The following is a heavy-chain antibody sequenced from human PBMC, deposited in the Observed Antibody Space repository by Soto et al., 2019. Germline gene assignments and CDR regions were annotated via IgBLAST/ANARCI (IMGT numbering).Heavy chain of an antibody. Sequence: EVQLLESGGGLVQPGGSLRLSCAASGFSFHTFEMSWVRQAPGRGLEWVSFISDDGSRTYYADAVKGRFTISRDNSKCTLYLRMNSLTVEDTAVYACVKGGWLDFWGQGTLVTVSS. CDR1: GFSFHTFE. CDR2: ISDDGSRT. CDR3: VKGGWLDF. V-gene: IGHV3-23*01. D-gene: IGHD3-16*01. J-gene: IGHJ5*01.